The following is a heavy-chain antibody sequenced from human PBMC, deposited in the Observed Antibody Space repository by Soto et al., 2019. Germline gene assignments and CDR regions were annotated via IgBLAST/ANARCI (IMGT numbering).Heavy chain of an antibody. CDR3: TKGGIPRRYNIPKVDFDY. J-gene: IGHJ4*02. CDR2: ISGSGATT. D-gene: IGHD1-1*01. CDR1: GVIFSNYD. V-gene: IGHV3-23*01. Sequence: GGALKGSCAASGVIFSNYDMSWVRQAPGRGLEWVSAISGSGATTYYPDSVKGRFTISRDNSKNTLYLQMNNLRADDTAVYYCTKGGIPRRYNIPKVDFDYWGQGSLVTVSS.